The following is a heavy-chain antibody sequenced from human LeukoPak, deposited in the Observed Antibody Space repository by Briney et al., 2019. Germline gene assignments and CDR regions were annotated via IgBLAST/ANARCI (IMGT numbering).Heavy chain of an antibody. Sequence: GASVKVSCKASGYTFTTYALNWVRQAPGQGLEWMGWINTNTGNPTYAQGFTGRFVFSLDTSVSTAYLQISSLKAEDTAVYYCARDRSPADDGYYYGMDVWGQGTTVTVSS. CDR3: ARDRSPADDGYYYGMDV. V-gene: IGHV7-4-1*02. CDR1: GYTFTTYA. CDR2: INTNTGNP. J-gene: IGHJ6*02. D-gene: IGHD1-1*01.